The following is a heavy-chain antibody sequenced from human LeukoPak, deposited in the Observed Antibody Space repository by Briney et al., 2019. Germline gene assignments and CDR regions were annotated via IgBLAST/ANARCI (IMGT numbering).Heavy chain of an antibody. D-gene: IGHD3-16*01. V-gene: IGHV3-7*01. Sequence: GGSLRLSCAASGFTFSSYWMSWVRQAPGKGLEWVANIKQDGSEKYYVDSVRGRFTISRDNAKNSLYLQMNSLRAEDTAVYYCSGGGRYGEFDYWGQGTLVTVSS. CDR1: GFTFSSYW. CDR2: IKQDGSEK. CDR3: SGGGRYGEFDY. J-gene: IGHJ4*02.